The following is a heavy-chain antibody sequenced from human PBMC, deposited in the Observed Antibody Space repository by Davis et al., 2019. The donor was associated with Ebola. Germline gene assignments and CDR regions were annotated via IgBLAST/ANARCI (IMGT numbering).Heavy chain of an antibody. Sequence: PSETLSLTCTVSGGSISSGDYYWSWIRQPPGKGLEWIGYIYYSGSTYYNPSLKSRVTISVDTSKNQFSLKLSSVTAADTAVYYCARVASNDYGDYGDYWGQGTLVTVSS. V-gene: IGHV4-30-4*08. CDR1: GGSISSGDYY. CDR3: ARVASNDYGDYGDY. D-gene: IGHD4-17*01. J-gene: IGHJ4*02. CDR2: IYYSGST.